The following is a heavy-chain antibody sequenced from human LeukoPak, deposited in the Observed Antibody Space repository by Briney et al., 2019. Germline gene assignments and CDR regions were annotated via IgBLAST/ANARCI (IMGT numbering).Heavy chain of an antibody. J-gene: IGHJ4*02. CDR2: ISWNSGSI. Sequence: GRSLRLSCAASGFTFDDYAMHWVRQAPGKGLEWVSGISWNSGSIGYADSVKGRFTISRDNAKNSLYLQMNSLRAEDTALYYCARSRYSGYDYLASADYFDYWGQGTLVTVSS. V-gene: IGHV3-9*01. D-gene: IGHD5-12*01. CDR1: GFTFDDYA. CDR3: ARSRYSGYDYLASADYFDY.